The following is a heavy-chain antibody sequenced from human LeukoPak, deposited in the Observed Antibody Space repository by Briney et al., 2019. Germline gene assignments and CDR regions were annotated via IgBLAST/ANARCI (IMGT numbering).Heavy chain of an antibody. V-gene: IGHV1-2*02. D-gene: IGHD2-2*02. Sequence: ASVKVSCKASGYTFTGYYMHWVRQAPGQGLEWMGWINPNSGGTNYAQKFQGRVTMTRDTSISTAYMELSRLRSDDTAVYYCARGTVVVPAAILKSHDYWGQGTLVTVSS. CDR1: GYTFTGYY. CDR3: ARGTVVVPAAILKSHDY. CDR2: INPNSGGT. J-gene: IGHJ4*02.